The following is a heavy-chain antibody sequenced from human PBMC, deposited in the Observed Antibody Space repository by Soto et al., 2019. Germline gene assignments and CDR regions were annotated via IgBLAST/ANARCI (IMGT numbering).Heavy chain of an antibody. V-gene: IGHV1-69*06. CDR2: IIPIFGTA. Sequence: QVQLVQSGAEVKKPGSSVKVSYTASGGTFSSYAISWVRQAPGQGLEWMGGIIPIFGTANYAQKFQGRVTITADKSTSTAYMELSSLRSEDTAVYYCASRGVGATIGFFDYWGQGTLVTVSS. CDR3: ASRGVGATIGFFDY. D-gene: IGHD1-26*01. CDR1: GGTFSSYA. J-gene: IGHJ4*02.